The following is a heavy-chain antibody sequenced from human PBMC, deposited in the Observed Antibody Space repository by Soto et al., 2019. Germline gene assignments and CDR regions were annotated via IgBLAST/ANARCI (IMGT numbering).Heavy chain of an antibody. CDR1: GFTFSTYT. D-gene: IGHD2-2*01. J-gene: IGHJ4*02. V-gene: IGHV3-23*01. CDR3: AKDRQHDGRWPFDH. CDR2: IIQSGET. Sequence: EVLLLESGGGLVQSGGSLRLTCAASGFTFSTYTMSWVRQAPGDWLEWVSGIIQSGETFYADSVKGRFTISRDNSNNMLYLQIHSLRVDDTAVYYCAKDRQHDGRWPFDHWGQGPLVTVSS.